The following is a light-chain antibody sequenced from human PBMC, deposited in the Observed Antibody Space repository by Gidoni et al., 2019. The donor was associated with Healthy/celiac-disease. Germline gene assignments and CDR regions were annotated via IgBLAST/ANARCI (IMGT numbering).Light chain of an antibody. J-gene: IGKJ2*01. V-gene: IGKV3-11*01. Sequence: FSQSPATLSLSPGERATLSCRAIQGVSSYLAWYQQKPCQAPRLLIYDASNRGTGIAARFSGSGSGTDLTLTISSLESEDVAGYDCQQGSNRPYTFGQGTKLEIK. CDR2: DAS. CDR1: QGVSSY. CDR3: QQGSNRPYT.